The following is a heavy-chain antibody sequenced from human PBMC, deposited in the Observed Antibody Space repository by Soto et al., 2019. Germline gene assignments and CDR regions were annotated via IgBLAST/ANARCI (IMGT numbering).Heavy chain of an antibody. V-gene: IGHV4-61*01. Sequence: QVQLQESGPGLVKPSETLSLTCTVSGGSVSSGSYYWSWIRQPPGKGLEWIGYIYYSGSTNYNPSLKSRVTIAVDTSKNQCSLKLSSVTAADTAVYYCARVPAGGSYFVYYWGQGTLVTVSS. CDR1: GGSVSSGSYY. CDR3: ARVPAGGSYFVYY. J-gene: IGHJ4*02. CDR2: IYYSGST. D-gene: IGHD1-26*01.